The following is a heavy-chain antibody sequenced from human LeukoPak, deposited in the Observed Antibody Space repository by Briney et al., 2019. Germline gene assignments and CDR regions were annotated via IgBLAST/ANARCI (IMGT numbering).Heavy chain of an antibody. CDR2: TYSGGTT. CDR3: ARGRLSSADAFDI. CDR1: GFTARSNF. D-gene: IGHD3-10*01. J-gene: IGHJ3*02. Sequence: GGSLRLSCAASGFTARSNFMSWVRQPPGKGLEWVSVTYSGGTTYYADSVKGRFTISRDNSKNTLYLQLNSLRAEDTAVYYCARGRLSSADAFDIWGQGTMVTVSS. V-gene: IGHV3-66*01.